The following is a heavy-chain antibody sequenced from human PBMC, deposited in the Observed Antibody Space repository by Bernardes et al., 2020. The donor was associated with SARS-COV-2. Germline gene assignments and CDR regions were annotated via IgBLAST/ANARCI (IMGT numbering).Heavy chain of an antibody. V-gene: IGHV3-30*03. J-gene: IGHJ4*02. CDR1: DFLSGTYG. CDR3: ASGLTSMDPLDH. CDR2: IFGNHK. Sequence: GGSLKLSCAASDFLSGTYGFHWVRQAPGKGLEWVAVIFGNHKDYADSVKGRFIASRDTSNNTLYLQMNNLTPEDTGVYYCASGLTSMDPLDHWGQGTLVTVSS.